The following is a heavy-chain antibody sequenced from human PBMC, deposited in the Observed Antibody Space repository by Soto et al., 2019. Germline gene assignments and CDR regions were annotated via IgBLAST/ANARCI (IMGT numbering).Heavy chain of an antibody. CDR2: IIPILGIA. CDR1: GGTFSSYT. V-gene: IGHV1-69*02. J-gene: IGHJ6*03. Sequence: SVKVSCKASGGTFSSYTISWVRQAPGQGLEWMGRIIPILGIANYAQKFQGRVTITADKSTSTAYMELSSLRSEDTAVYYCARVACSSTSCYSYYYYMDVWGKGTTVTVSS. CDR3: ARVACSSTSCYSYYYYMDV. D-gene: IGHD2-2*02.